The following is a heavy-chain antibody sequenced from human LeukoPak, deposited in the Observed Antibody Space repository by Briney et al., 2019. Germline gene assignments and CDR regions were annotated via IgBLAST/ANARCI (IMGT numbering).Heavy chain of an antibody. CDR3: ARAFGSGSYYTYDYYYYGMDV. J-gene: IGHJ6*04. D-gene: IGHD3-10*01. CDR2: IYYSGST. V-gene: IGHV4-59*01. Sequence: SETLSLTCAVYGESFSSYYWSWIRQPPGKGLEWIGYIYYSGSTNYNPSLKSRVTISVDTSKNRFSLKLSSVTAADTAVYYCARAFGSGSYYTYDYYYYGMDVWGKGTTVTVSS. CDR1: GESFSSYY.